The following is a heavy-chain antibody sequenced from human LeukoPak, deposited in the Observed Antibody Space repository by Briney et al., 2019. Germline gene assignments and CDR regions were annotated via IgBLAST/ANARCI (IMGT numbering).Heavy chain of an antibody. Sequence: ASVKVFCKASGYTFTSYYMHWVRQAPGQGLEWMGWINPNSGGTNYAQKFQGMVTMTRDTSTSTAYMVLSRMSSDDAAVYYCAGGSYGSGFYYFDYWGQGTLVTVSS. CDR2: INPNSGGT. CDR3: AGGSYGSGFYYFDY. D-gene: IGHD3-10*01. CDR1: GYTFTSYY. V-gene: IGHV1-2*02. J-gene: IGHJ4*02.